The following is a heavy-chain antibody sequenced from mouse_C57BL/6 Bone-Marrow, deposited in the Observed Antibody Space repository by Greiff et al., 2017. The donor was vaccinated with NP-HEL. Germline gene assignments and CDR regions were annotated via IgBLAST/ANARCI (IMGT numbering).Heavy chain of an antibody. CDR2: IDPSDSYT. CDR1: GYTFTSYW. V-gene: IGHV1-50*01. D-gene: IGHD2-4*01. Sequence: VKLQQPGAELVKPGASVKLSCKASGYTFTSYWMQWVKQRPGQGLEWIGEIDPSDSYTNYNQKFKGKATLTVDTSSSTAYMQLSSLTSEDSAVYYCARTHYDYLAWFAYWGQGTLVTVSA. J-gene: IGHJ3*01. CDR3: ARTHYDYLAWFAY.